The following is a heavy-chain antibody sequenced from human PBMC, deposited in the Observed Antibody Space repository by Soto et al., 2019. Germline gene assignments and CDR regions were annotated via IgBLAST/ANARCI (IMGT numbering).Heavy chain of an antibody. CDR1: GYTFTSYG. V-gene: IGHV1-18*01. CDR2: ISAYNGNT. Sequence: GASVKVSCKASGYTFTSYGISWVRQAPGQGLEWMGWISAYNGNTNYAQKLQGRATMTTDTSTSTAYMELRSLRSDDTAVYYCARRIAARGDYYYYYMDVWGKGTTVTVSS. J-gene: IGHJ6*03. CDR3: ARRIAARGDYYYYYMDV. D-gene: IGHD6-6*01.